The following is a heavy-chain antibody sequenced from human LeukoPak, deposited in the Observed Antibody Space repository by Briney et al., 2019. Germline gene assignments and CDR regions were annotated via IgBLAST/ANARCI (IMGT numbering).Heavy chain of an antibody. V-gene: IGHV4-31*03. CDR3: ARYYPYGMDV. CDR2: IYYSGST. CDR1: GGSISSGGYY. Sequence: SETLSLTCTVSGGSISSGGYYWSWIRQHPGKGLEWIGYIYYSGSTYYNPSLKSRVTISVDTSKNQFSLKLSSVTAADTAVYYCARYYPYGMDVWGQGTTVTVSS. J-gene: IGHJ6*02. D-gene: IGHD3-16*01.